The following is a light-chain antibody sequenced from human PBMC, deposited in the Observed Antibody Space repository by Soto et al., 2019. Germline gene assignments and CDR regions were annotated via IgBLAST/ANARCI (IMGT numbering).Light chain of an antibody. CDR2: EVS. CDR3: SSYAGSNNWV. Sequence: QSALTPPPSASGSPGQSVTISCTGTSSDVGGYNYVSWYQQHPGKAPKLMIYEVSKRPSGVPDRFSGSKSGNTASLTVSGLQAEDEADYYCSSYAGSNNWVFGGWTKLTVL. J-gene: IGLJ3*02. V-gene: IGLV2-8*01. CDR1: SSDVGGYNY.